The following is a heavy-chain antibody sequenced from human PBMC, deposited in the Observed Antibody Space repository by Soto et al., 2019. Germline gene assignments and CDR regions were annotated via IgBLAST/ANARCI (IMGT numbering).Heavy chain of an antibody. CDR3: ASPTHYYDSSGPPAY. CDR1: GFTFSTYS. V-gene: IGHV3-48*01. D-gene: IGHD3-22*01. J-gene: IGHJ4*02. CDR2: ISSSSSTI. Sequence: PGGSLRLSCASSGFTFSTYSMNWIRQAPGKGLEWVSYISSSSSTIFYTDSVKGRFTVSRDNAKNSLYLQMNSLRAEDTAVYYCASPTHYYDSSGPPAYWGQGTLVTVSS.